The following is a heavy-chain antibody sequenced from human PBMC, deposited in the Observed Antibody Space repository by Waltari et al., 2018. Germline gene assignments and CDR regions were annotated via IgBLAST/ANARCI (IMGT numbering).Heavy chain of an antibody. CDR2: INPSGGST. Sequence: QVQLVQSGAEVKKPGASVTVSCKPSGYTFSSNYIHWVRQAPGQGLEWMGIINPSGGSTSYAQKFQGRVTMTRDTSTSTVYMELSSLRSEDTAVYYCARITLAAAGNIAYFQHWGQGTLVTVSA. D-gene: IGHD6-13*01. J-gene: IGHJ1*01. CDR3: ARITLAAAGNIAYFQH. CDR1: GYTFSSNY. V-gene: IGHV1-46*01.